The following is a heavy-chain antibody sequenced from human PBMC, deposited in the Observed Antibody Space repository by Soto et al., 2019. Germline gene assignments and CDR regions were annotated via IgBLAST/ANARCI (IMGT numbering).Heavy chain of an antibody. J-gene: IGHJ5*02. CDR3: ARVLLLAVAGTRGPFDP. D-gene: IGHD6-19*01. V-gene: IGHV1-69*01. CDR1: GGTFSSYA. Sequence: QVQLVQSGAEVKKPGSSVKVSCKASGGTFSSYAISWVRQAPGQGLEWMGGIIPIFGTANYAQKFQGRVTITADESTSTAYMELSRLRSEDTAGYYCARVLLLAVAGTRGPFDPWGQGTLVTVSS. CDR2: IIPIFGTA.